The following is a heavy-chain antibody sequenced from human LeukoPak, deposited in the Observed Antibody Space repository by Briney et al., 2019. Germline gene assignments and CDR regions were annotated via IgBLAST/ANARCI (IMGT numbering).Heavy chain of an antibody. CDR1: GGSISSGSYY. D-gene: IGHD3-22*01. Sequence: SETLSLTCTVSGGSISSGSYYWSWIRQPAGKGLEWIGRIYTSGSTNYHPSLKSRVTISVDTSKNQFSLKLSSVTAADTAVYYCARLTHYYDSSGYYYEGPVFDYWGQGTLVTVSS. CDR2: IYTSGST. V-gene: IGHV4-61*02. J-gene: IGHJ4*02. CDR3: ARLTHYYDSSGYYYEGPVFDY.